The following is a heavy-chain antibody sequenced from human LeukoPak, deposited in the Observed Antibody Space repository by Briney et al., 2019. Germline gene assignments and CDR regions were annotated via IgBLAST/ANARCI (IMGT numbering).Heavy chain of an antibody. CDR2: ISSSGSTI. Sequence: PGGSMRLSCAASGFTFSDYYMSWIRQAPGKGLEWVSYISSSGSTIYYADSVKGRFTISRDNAKNSLYLQMNSLRAEDTAVYYCARDVAAAGVGNPRDDYWGQGTLVTVSS. CDR1: GFTFSDYY. CDR3: ARDVAAAGVGNPRDDY. V-gene: IGHV3-11*01. J-gene: IGHJ4*02. D-gene: IGHD6-25*01.